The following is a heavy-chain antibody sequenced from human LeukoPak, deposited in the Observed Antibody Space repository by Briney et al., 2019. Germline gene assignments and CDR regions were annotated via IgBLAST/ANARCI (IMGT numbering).Heavy chain of an antibody. V-gene: IGHV4-4*07. CDR3: ARSPRRPHFYSSGSYYYYFDY. CDR1: GGSISGYY. D-gene: IGHD3-10*01. CDR2: ISSSGST. Sequence: SETLSLTCSVSGGSISGYYWSWIRQPAGKGLECIGRISSSGSTNYNPSLKSRVTMSVDTSKNQFFLKLSSVTAADTAVYYCARSPRRPHFYSSGSYYYYFDYWGQGTLVTVSS. J-gene: IGHJ4*02.